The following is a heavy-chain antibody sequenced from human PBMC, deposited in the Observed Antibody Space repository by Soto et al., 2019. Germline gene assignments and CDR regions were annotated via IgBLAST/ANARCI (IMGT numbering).Heavy chain of an antibody. D-gene: IGHD2-2*01. CDR2: IYDTGST. CDR3: SRPARPFQPLSRWFDP. V-gene: IGHV4-34*01. J-gene: IGHJ5*02. CDR1: GGSFRGYY. Sequence: QVQLYQWGAGLLKPSETLSLTCGVSGGSFRGYYWSWIRQFPGKGLEWIGEIYDTGSTNYNPSLEGRITLAGDTFNMQLSLKLRSVTAADTAVSYCSRPARPFQPLSRWFDPWGQVTLVTGTS.